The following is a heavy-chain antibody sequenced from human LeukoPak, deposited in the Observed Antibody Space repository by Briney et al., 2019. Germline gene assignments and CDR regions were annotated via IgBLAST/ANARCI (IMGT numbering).Heavy chain of an antibody. J-gene: IGHJ3*02. V-gene: IGHV1-2*04. CDR1: GYTFTGYY. CDR3: ARDTGWELLHAFDI. D-gene: IGHD1-26*01. CDR2: INPNSGGT. Sequence: ASVKVTCKASGYTFTGYYMHWVRQAPGQGLEWMGWINPNSGGTNYAQKFQGWVTMTRDTSISTAYMELSRLRSDDTAVYYCARDTGWELLHAFDIWGQGTMVTVSS.